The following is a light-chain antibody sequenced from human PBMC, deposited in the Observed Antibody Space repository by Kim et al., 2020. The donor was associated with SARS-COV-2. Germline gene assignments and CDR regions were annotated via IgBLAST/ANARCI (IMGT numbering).Light chain of an antibody. V-gene: IGKV6-21*02. J-gene: IGKJ2*01. CDR3: HQSGGLPYT. CDR1: QIIDFA. CDR2: YAS. Sequence: EVVLTQSPEFQSVTPKEKVTITCRASQIIDFALHWYQQKPDQPPELLIKYASQSISGVPSRFSGRGSGTDFTLTINGLEAEDAATYYCHQSGGLPYTYGLGTNLQI.